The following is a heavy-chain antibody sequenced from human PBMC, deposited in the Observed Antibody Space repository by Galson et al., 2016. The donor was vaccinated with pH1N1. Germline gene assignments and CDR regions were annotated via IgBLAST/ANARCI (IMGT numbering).Heavy chain of an antibody. V-gene: IGHV4-38-2*01. CDR3: ATFTMTISFDAFHI. D-gene: IGHD3-22*01. CDR2: IYHSGST. J-gene: IGHJ3*02. Sequence: ETLSLTCAVSGYSISSGSYWGWIRQPPRKGLEWIGSIYHSGSTYYNPSLKSRVTISTDTSKNHFSLKLSSVAAADTAIYYCATFTMTISFDAFHIWGQGTVVTVSS. CDR1: GYSISSGSY.